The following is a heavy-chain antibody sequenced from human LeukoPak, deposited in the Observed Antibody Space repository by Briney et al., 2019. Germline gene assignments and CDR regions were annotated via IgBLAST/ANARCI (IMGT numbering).Heavy chain of an antibody. D-gene: IGHD1-26*01. CDR2: INYSGST. Sequence: SETLSLTCTVSGGSVSSTTYYWSWIRQPPGKGLEWIASINYSGSTYYNPSLKSRVTISVDTSKNQFSLKLSSVTAADTAVYYCARGEWDLLFDYWGQGTLVTVSS. CDR1: GGSVSSTTYY. J-gene: IGHJ4*02. CDR3: ARGEWDLLFDY. V-gene: IGHV4-39*07.